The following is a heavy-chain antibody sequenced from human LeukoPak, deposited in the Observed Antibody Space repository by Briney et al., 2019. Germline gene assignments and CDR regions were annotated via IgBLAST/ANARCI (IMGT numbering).Heavy chain of an antibody. D-gene: IGHD6-19*01. Sequence: GGSLRLSCAASGFTFSGSTMHWVRQASGKGLEWVGRIRSKANGYETAYAASVNGRFTISRDNSKNTLYLQMNSLRAEDTAVYYCAKVSVPGTDKAFDYWGQGTLVAVSS. CDR1: GFTFSGST. V-gene: IGHV3-73*01. CDR2: IRSKANGYET. CDR3: AKVSVPGTDKAFDY. J-gene: IGHJ4*02.